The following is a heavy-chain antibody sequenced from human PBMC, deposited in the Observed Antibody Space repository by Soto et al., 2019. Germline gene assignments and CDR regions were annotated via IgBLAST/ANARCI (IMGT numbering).Heavy chain of an antibody. D-gene: IGHD1-26*01. CDR2: IYHSGST. J-gene: IGHJ3*02. V-gene: IGHV4-30-2*01. CDR1: GGSISSGGYS. Sequence: PSETLSLTCAVSGGSISSGGYSWSWIRQPPGKGLEWIGYIYHSGSTYYNPSLKSRVTISVDRSKNQFSLKLSSVTAADTAVYYCARARSTFSAFDIWGQGTMVPVSS. CDR3: ARARSTFSAFDI.